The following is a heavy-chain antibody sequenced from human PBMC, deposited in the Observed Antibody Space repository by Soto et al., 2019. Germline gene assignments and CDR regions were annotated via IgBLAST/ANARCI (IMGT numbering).Heavy chain of an antibody. V-gene: IGHV6-1*01. D-gene: IGHD6-19*01. CDR2: TYYRSRWYN. J-gene: IGHJ4*02. CDR3: AREFPHYVSSDSYLDY. CDR1: GDSVSGNSAA. Sequence: SQTLSLTCAISGDSVSGNSAAWNWIRQSPSRGLEWLGRTYYRSRWYNDYAVSVKSRITVTPDTSKNQFSLHLNSVTPGDTAVYYCAREFPHYVSSDSYLDYWGKGALVTVSS.